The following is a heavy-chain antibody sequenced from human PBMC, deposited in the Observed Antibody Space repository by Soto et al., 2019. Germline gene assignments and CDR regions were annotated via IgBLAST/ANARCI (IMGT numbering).Heavy chain of an antibody. CDR1: GYPVTAYY. Sequence: QLHLVQSGAVVKKSGASVTVSCSASGYPVTAYYMHWVRQAPGRGLEWMGGINPATGAAKYTQTFQGRVTRTRDTATSTVFMELSGLTSEDTAVFYWARGGGVGVAGSAAFDMWGQGTLVTVSS. CDR3: ARGGGVGVAGSAAFDM. J-gene: IGHJ3*02. CDR2: INPATGAA. V-gene: IGHV1-2*02. D-gene: IGHD3-3*01.